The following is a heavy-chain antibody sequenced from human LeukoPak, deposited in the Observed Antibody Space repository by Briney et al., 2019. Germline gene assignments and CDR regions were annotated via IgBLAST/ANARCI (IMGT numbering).Heavy chain of an antibody. Sequence: SETLSLTCTVSGGSISSSSLYWDWIRQPPGKGLEWIGTIFYSGSTYYNPSLKSRITISVDTSKNQFSLKLSSVTAADTAVYYCARHRNSGYHSYGMDVWGQGTTVTVSS. CDR1: GGSISSSSLY. J-gene: IGHJ6*02. D-gene: IGHD5-12*01. CDR2: IFYSGST. V-gene: IGHV4-39*01. CDR3: ARHRNSGYHSYGMDV.